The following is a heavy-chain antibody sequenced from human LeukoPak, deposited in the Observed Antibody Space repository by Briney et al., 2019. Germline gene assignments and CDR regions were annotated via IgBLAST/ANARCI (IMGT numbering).Heavy chain of an antibody. CDR1: GFSFSSYE. CDR3: AKSPGSGSIRYYGMDV. Sequence: GGSLTLSCAASGFSFSSYEINWVRQAPGKGLEWVSAISGSGGSTYYADSVKGRFTISRDNSKNTLYLQMNSLRAEDTAVYYCAKSPGSGSIRYYGMDVWGQGTTVTVSS. V-gene: IGHV3-23*01. J-gene: IGHJ6*02. D-gene: IGHD3-10*01. CDR2: ISGSGGST.